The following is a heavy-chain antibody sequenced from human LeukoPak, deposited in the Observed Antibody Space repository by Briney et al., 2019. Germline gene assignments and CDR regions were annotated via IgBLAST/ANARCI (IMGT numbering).Heavy chain of an antibody. V-gene: IGHV1-8*01. Sequence: ASVKVSRKASGYTFTSYDINWVRQATGQGLEWMGWMNPNSGNTGYAQKFQGRVTMTRNTSISTAYMELSSLRSEDTAVYYCARGRVVAATFLYYGMDVWGQGTTVTVSS. CDR2: MNPNSGNT. J-gene: IGHJ6*02. D-gene: IGHD2-15*01. CDR1: GYTFTSYD. CDR3: ARGRVVAATFLYYGMDV.